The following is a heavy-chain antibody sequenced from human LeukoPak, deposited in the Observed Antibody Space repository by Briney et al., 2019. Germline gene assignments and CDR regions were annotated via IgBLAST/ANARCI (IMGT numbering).Heavy chain of an antibody. CDR2: ISYDGSDK. J-gene: IGHJ4*02. Sequence: GRSLRLSCAASGFTFSGYSMHWVRQAPGKGLEWVAVISYDGSDKYYADSVKGRFTISRDNPKNTLYLQMNSLRAEDTAVYYCARARGGTYGDFLDYWGQGTLVSVSS. CDR1: GFTFSGYS. D-gene: IGHD1-26*01. V-gene: IGHV3-30*01. CDR3: ARARGGTYGDFLDY.